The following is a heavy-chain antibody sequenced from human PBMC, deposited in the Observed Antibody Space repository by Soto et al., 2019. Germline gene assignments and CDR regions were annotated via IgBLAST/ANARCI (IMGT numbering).Heavy chain of an antibody. CDR3: ASDNWNYGNYYYYGMDV. CDR2: ISAYNGNT. J-gene: IGHJ6*02. CDR1: GYTFTSYG. Sequence: QVQLVQSGAEVKKPGASVKVSCKASGYTFTSYGISWVRQAPGQGLEWMGWISAYNGNTNYAQKLQGRVTMTTDTSTRTAYMELRSLRSDDTAVYYCASDNWNYGNYYYYGMDVWGQGTTVTVSS. V-gene: IGHV1-18*01. D-gene: IGHD1-7*01.